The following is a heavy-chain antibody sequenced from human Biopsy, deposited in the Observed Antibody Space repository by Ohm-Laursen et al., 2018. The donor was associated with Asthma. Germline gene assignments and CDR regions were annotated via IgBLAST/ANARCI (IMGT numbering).Heavy chain of an antibody. D-gene: IGHD6-19*01. V-gene: IGHV4-59*01. Sequence: GTLSLTCSVYGGSISSFYWSWIRPSPEKGLEWMGYVYWTGSTNYNPSLKSRITMSVDTSKNRMFLELTSVTAADTAIYYCVRAVRNEQWLAPFDYWGQGKPVTVSS. CDR2: VYWTGST. J-gene: IGHJ4*02. CDR3: VRAVRNEQWLAPFDY. CDR1: GGSISSFY.